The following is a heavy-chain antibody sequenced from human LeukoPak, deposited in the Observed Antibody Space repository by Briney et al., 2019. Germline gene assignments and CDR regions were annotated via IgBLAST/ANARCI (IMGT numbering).Heavy chain of an antibody. D-gene: IGHD4-23*01. CDR2: ISSSSSYI. CDR3: ARGRASMTTVAKGAFDI. Sequence: PGGSLRLSCAASGFTFSSYSMNWVRQAPGKGLEWVSSISSSSSYIYYADSVKSRFTISRDNAKNSLYLQMNSLRAEDTAVYYCARGRASMTTVAKGAFDIWGQGTMVTVSS. J-gene: IGHJ3*02. V-gene: IGHV3-21*01. CDR1: GFTFSSYS.